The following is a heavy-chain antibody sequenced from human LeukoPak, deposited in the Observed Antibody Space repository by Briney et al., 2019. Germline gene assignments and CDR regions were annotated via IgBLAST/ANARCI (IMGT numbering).Heavy chain of an antibody. CDR2: IYGGGST. V-gene: IGHV3-66*04. CDR1: GFTVSSNY. J-gene: IGHJ4*02. D-gene: IGHD4-17*01. Sequence: GGSLRLSCAASGFTVSSNYMTWVRQAPGKGLEWVSIIYGGGSTYYADSVKGRFTISRDNSKNTLYLQMNSLRADDTSVYYCAKQKYGDLTYFDYWGQGTLVTVSS. CDR3: AKQKYGDLTYFDY.